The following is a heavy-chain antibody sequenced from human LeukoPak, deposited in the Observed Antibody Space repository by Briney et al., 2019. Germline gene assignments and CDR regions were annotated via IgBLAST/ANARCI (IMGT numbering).Heavy chain of an antibody. D-gene: IGHD3-9*01. Sequence: SETLSLTCTVSGGSITSSYWGWIRHPQGKGLGWVGYIHYTGSTNYNPSLKSRVTMLIDTSKNQFSLKLSAVTAADTAVYYCARGRYSAGDNWFDPWGQGTLVTVSS. V-gene: IGHV4-59*13. J-gene: IGHJ5*02. CDR3: ARGRYSAGDNWFDP. CDR2: IHYTGST. CDR1: GGSITSSY.